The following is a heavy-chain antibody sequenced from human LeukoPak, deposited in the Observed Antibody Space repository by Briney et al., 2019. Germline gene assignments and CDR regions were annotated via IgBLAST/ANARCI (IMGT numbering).Heavy chain of an antibody. CDR2: INWNGGST. Sequence: GGSPRLSCAASGFTFDDYGMSWVRQAPGKGLEWVSGINWNGGSTGYADSVKGRFTISRDNSKNTLYLQMNSLRAEDTAVYYCASHQHPPWLPVDYWGQGTLVTVSS. J-gene: IGHJ4*02. CDR3: ASHQHPPWLPVDY. V-gene: IGHV3-20*04. D-gene: IGHD3-9*01. CDR1: GFTFDDYG.